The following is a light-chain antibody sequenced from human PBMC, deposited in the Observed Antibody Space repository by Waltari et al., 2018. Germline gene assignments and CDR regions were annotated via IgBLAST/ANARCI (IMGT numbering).Light chain of an antibody. Sequence: DIQMNQSPSSLSASVGDKVTITCRASQSIITYLNWYQKKPGKAPNLLIYAASKLQSGVPSRFSGSGSGTEFTLAITSLQPEDFATYYCQQSHSTPISFGQGTRLEIK. V-gene: IGKV1-39*01. CDR3: QQSHSTPIS. CDR2: AAS. J-gene: IGKJ5*01. CDR1: QSIITY.